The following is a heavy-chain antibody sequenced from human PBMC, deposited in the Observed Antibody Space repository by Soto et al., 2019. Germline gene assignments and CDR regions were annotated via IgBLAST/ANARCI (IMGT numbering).Heavy chain of an antibody. J-gene: IGHJ4*02. CDR1: GFSFSDFC. Sequence: GRLLILSCGVSGFSFSDFCMHWVRQAPGKGLEWLAVISYDGNYKYYSDSVKGRFTVSRDSSKNQFSLKLSSVTAADTAVYYCARDNYSNLLDYWGQGTLVTVSS. V-gene: IGHV3-30*03. CDR2: ISYDGNYK. D-gene: IGHD4-4*01. CDR3: ARDNYSNLLDY.